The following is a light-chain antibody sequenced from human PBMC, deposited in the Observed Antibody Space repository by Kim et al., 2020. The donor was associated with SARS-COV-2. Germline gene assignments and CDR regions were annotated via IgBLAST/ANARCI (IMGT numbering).Light chain of an antibody. Sequence: ASVGDRVTITCRASQSISYYLNWYQQKPGKAPKLLIYGASSLQSGVPSRFSGRGSGTDFTLTISSLQREDFATYYCQQSYITSWTFGQGTKVDIK. V-gene: IGKV1-39*01. J-gene: IGKJ1*01. CDR2: GAS. CDR3: QQSYITSWT. CDR1: QSISYY.